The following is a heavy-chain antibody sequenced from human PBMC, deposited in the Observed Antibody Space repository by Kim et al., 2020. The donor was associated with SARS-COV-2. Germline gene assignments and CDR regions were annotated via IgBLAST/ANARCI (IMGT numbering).Heavy chain of an antibody. CDR3: ARDGDSSPPADY. J-gene: IGHJ4*02. D-gene: IGHD6-13*01. V-gene: IGHV3-21*01. Sequence: GGSLRLSCAASGFTFSSYSMNWVRQAPGKGLEWVSSISSSSSYIYYADSVKGLFTTSRDNAKNSLYLQMNSLRAEDTAVYYCARDGDSSPPADYWGQGTLVTVSS. CDR1: GFTFSSYS. CDR2: ISSSSSYI.